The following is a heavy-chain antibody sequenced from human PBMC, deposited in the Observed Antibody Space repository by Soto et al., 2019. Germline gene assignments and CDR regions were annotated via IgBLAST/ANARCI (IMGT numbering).Heavy chain of an antibody. D-gene: IGHD1-26*01. CDR1: GGSISSGGYY. J-gene: IGHJ5*02. Sequence: QVQLQESGPGLVKPSQTLSLTCTVSGGSISSGGYYWSWIRQHPGKGLEWIGYIYYSGSTYYNPSLKSRVXXSXDXXKNQFSLKLSSVTAADTAVYYCARDSGSYDNWFDPWGQGTLVTVSS. CDR3: ARDSGSYDNWFDP. CDR2: IYYSGST. V-gene: IGHV4-31*03.